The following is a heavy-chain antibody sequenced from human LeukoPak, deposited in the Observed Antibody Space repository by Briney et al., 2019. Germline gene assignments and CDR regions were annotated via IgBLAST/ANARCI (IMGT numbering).Heavy chain of an antibody. J-gene: IGHJ5*02. V-gene: IGHV4-34*01. CDR2: INHSGST. D-gene: IGHD3-3*01. CDR3: ARGQSGFWSGYSFDP. Sequence: SETLSLTCAVYGGSFSSYYWSWIRQPPGKGLEWIGEINHSGSTNYNPSLKSRVTISVDTSKNQFSLKLSSVTAADTAVYYCARGQSGFWSGYSFDPWGQGTLVTVSS. CDR1: GGSFSSYY.